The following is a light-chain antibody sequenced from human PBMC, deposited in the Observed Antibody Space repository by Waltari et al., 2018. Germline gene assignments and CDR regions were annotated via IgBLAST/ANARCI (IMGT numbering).Light chain of an antibody. CDR1: SSDVGGYNY. V-gene: IGLV2-14*01. Sequence: SITISCTGTSSDVGGYNYVSWYQQHPGKAPKLMIYEVSNWPSGVSNRFSGSKSGNTASLTISGLQAEDEADYYCSSYTSSSTGVFGGGTKLTVL. CDR3: SSYTSSSTGV. J-gene: IGLJ2*01. CDR2: EVS.